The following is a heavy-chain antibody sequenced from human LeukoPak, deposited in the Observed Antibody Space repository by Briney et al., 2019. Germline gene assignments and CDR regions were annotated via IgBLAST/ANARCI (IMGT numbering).Heavy chain of an antibody. J-gene: IGHJ4*02. D-gene: IGHD6-13*01. CDR3: ARGSATASYDVDY. V-gene: IGHV1-46*01. CDR2: INPSGGGS. CDR1: GYTFTHYF. Sequence: ASVKVSCKASGYTFTHYFIHSVRQAPGQRLEWMGSINPSGGGSSYPQKSQARVTRTRDTSTSPVYLELSSLTSEDTAVLYCARGSATASYDVDYGGQGTLVTVS.